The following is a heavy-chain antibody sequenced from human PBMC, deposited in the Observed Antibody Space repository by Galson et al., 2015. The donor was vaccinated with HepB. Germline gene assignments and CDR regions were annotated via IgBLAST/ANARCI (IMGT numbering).Heavy chain of an antibody. CDR2: INPSGGST. J-gene: IGHJ4*02. V-gene: IGHV1-46*01. CDR1: GYTFTSSL. D-gene: IGHD4-17*01. CDR3: ARQDSRVTTLDY. Sequence: SVKVSCKASGYTFTSSLMHWVRQAPGQGLEWMGRINPSGGSTGYAQKFQGRVSMTRDTSTSTVYLELSSLRSEDTAFYYCARQDSRVTTLDYCGQGTLVTVSS.